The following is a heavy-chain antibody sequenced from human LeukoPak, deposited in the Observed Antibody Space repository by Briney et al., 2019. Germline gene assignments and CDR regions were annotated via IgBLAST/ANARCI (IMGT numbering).Heavy chain of an antibody. Sequence: GGSLRLSCAASGFTFNNAWMNWVRQAPGKGLEWVGRIKSNTDGGTTDYAAPVKGRFTISRDDSKNTLYLQMNSLKTEDTAVYYCSAITRTAAGGSSIDYWGQGTLVTVSP. CDR2: IKSNTDGGTT. J-gene: IGHJ4*02. V-gene: IGHV3-15*01. D-gene: IGHD6-13*01. CDR3: SAITRTAAGGSSIDY. CDR1: GFTFNNAW.